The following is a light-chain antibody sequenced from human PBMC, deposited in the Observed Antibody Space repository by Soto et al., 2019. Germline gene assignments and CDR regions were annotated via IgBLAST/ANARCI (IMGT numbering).Light chain of an antibody. CDR3: QQYDNSPARLT. J-gene: IGKJ4*01. V-gene: IGKV3-20*01. CDR1: QSVRSSY. CDR2: GAS. Sequence: EIVLTQSPGTLSLSPGERATLSCRASQSVRSSYLAWYQQKPGQAPRLLMYGASSRATGIPDRFSGSGSGTDFTLTISRLEPEDFAVYYCQQYDNSPARLTFGGGTKVEIK.